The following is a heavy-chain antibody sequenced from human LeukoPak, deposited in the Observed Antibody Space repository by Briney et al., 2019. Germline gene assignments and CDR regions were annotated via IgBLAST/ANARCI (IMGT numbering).Heavy chain of an antibody. Sequence: ASVKVSCKASGYTFTSYYMHWVRQAPGQGLEWMGWINPNSGGTNYAQKFQGRVTMTRDTSISTAYMELSRLRSDDTAVYYCARGYSSGWYGVNFDYWGQGTLVTVSS. D-gene: IGHD6-19*01. J-gene: IGHJ4*02. CDR1: GYTFTSYY. V-gene: IGHV1-2*02. CDR2: INPNSGGT. CDR3: ARGYSSGWYGVNFDY.